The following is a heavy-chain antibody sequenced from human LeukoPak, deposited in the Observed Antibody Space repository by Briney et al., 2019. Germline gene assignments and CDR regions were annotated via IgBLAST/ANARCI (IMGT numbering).Heavy chain of an antibody. J-gene: IGHJ4*02. CDR3: ARRDKYAQMNDY. CDR2: INHSGST. D-gene: IGHD2-8*01. CDR1: GGSFSGYY. V-gene: IGHV4-34*01. Sequence: SETLSLTCAVYGGSFSGYYWSWIRQPPGKGLEWIGEINHSGSTNYNPSLKSRVTISVDTSKNQFSLKLSSVTAADTAVYYCARRDKYAQMNDYWGQGTMVTVSS.